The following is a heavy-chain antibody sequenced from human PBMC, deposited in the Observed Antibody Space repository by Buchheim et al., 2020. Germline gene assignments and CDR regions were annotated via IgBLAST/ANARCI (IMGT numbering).Heavy chain of an antibody. V-gene: IGHV3-48*04. D-gene: IGHD1-26*01. CDR1: GINVSTYS. Sequence: EVQVVESGGGLVQPGGSLRLSCAASGINVSTYSMNWVRQAPGKGLEWVSYIGSFSSTVHYPDPVKGRFTISRDNAKNSLYLQMNSLRAEDTAVYYCAGGEVGASPFDYWGQGTL. J-gene: IGHJ4*02. CDR3: AGGEVGASPFDY. CDR2: IGSFSSTV.